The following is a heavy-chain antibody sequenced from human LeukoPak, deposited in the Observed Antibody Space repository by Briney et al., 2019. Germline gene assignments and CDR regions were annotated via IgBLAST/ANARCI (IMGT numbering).Heavy chain of an antibody. J-gene: IGHJ4*02. CDR2: IRQDGSQK. CDR3: ARDALVRTTRYYFDS. D-gene: IGHD1-26*01. V-gene: IGHV3-7*01. CDR1: GFTFSNYW. Sequence: GGSLRLSCAASGFTFSNYWVTWVRQAPGKGLEWVANIRQDGSQKYYVDSVKGRFTISRDNAKNSLYLQMNGLRAEDTAVYYCARDALVRTTRYYFDSWGQGTLVTVSS.